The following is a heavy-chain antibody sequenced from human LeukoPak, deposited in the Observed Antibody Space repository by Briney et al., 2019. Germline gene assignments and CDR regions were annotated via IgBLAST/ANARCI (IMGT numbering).Heavy chain of an antibody. CDR1: GFTFSSYW. J-gene: IGHJ4*02. Sequence: GGSLRLSCAASGFTFSSYWMHWVRQAPGKGLVWVSRINSDGSSTSYADSVKGRFTISRDNAKNTQFLQMTSLRAEETAVYYCARRQYSSGWYYSDNWGQGTLVTVSS. V-gene: IGHV3-74*01. CDR3: ARRQYSSGWYYSDN. D-gene: IGHD6-19*01. CDR2: INSDGSST.